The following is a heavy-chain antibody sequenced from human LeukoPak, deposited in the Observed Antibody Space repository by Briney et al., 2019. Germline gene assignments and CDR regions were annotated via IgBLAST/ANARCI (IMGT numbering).Heavy chain of an antibody. CDR1: GMSFSAYY. V-gene: IGHV4-34*01. D-gene: IGHD4-17*01. J-gene: IGHJ5*02. CDR3: ARRSDYGDYLNWFDP. Sequence: SETLSLTCAVYGMSFSAYYWTWIRQPPGKGLEWIGEINHSGSTNYNPSLKSRVTISVDTSKNQFSLKLSSVTAADTAVYYCARRSDYGDYLNWFDPWGQGTLVTVSS. CDR2: INHSGST.